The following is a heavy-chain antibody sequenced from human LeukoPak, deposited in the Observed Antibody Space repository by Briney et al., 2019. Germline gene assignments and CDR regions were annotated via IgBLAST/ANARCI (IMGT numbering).Heavy chain of an antibody. J-gene: IGHJ4*02. V-gene: IGHV3-21*01. Sequence: GGSLRLSCAASGFTFSSYSMNWVRQAPGKGLEWVSSISISSSSYIYYADSVKGRLTISRDNSKNTLYLQMNRLRAEDTAVYYCARDGSSSWWYFDYWGQGTLVTVSS. CDR3: ARDGSSSWWYFDY. CDR2: ISISSSSYI. D-gene: IGHD6-13*01. CDR1: GFTFSSYS.